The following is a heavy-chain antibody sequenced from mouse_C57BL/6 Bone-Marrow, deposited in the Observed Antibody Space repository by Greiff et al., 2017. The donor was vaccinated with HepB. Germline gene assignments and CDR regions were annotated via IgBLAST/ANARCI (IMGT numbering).Heavy chain of an antibody. J-gene: IGHJ2*01. D-gene: IGHD3-3*01. V-gene: IGHV1-19*01. CDR2: INPYNGGT. CDR1: GYTFTDYY. CDR3: ARRDHYFDY. Sequence: EVQLQQSGPVLVKPGASVKMSCKASGYTFTDYYMNWVKQSHGKSLEWIGVINPYNGGTSYNQKFKGKATLTVDKSSSTAYMELNSLTSEDSAVYYCARRDHYFDYWGQGTTLTVSS.